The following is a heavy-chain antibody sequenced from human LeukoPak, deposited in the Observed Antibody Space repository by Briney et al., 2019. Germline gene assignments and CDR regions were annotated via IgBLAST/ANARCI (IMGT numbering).Heavy chain of an antibody. Sequence: ASVKVSCKASGYTFTSYDINWVRQATGQGLEWMGWMNPNSGNTGYAQKFQGRVTITRNTSISTAYMELSSLRSEDTAVYYCARAPPQTGLYYDFWSGYYNGALHRPYYFDYWGQGTLVTVSS. V-gene: IGHV1-8*03. CDR1: GYTFTSYD. CDR3: ARAPPQTGLYYDFWSGYYNGALHRPYYFDY. J-gene: IGHJ4*02. CDR2: MNPNSGNT. D-gene: IGHD3-3*01.